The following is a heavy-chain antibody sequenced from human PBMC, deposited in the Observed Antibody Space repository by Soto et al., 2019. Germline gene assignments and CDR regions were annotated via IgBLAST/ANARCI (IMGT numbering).Heavy chain of an antibody. CDR1: GFTFDDYA. CDR3: AKAEALRGPFDY. V-gene: IGHV3-9*01. Sequence: GGSLRLSCAASGFTFDDYAMHWVRQAPGKGLEWVSGISWNSGSIGYADSVKGRFTISRDNAKNSLYLQMNSLRAEDTALYYCAKAEALRGPFDYWGQGTLVTVS. D-gene: IGHD6-25*01. J-gene: IGHJ4*02. CDR2: ISWNSGSI.